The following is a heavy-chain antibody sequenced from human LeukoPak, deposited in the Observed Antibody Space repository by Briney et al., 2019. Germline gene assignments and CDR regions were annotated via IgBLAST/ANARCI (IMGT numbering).Heavy chain of an antibody. CDR1: GGTFSSYA. Sequence: ASVKVSCKASGGTFSSYAISWVRQAPGQGLEWMGRIIPILGIANYAQKFQGRVTMTTDTSTSTAYMELRSLRSDDTAVYYCARAQLEPRGTVDYWGQGTLVTVSS. D-gene: IGHD1-1*01. CDR2: IIPILGIA. V-gene: IGHV1-69*04. J-gene: IGHJ4*02. CDR3: ARAQLEPRGTVDY.